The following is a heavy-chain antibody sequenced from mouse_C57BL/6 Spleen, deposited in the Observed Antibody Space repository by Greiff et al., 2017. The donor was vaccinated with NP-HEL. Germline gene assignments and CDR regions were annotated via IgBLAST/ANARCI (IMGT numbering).Heavy chain of an antibody. CDR3: ANYDYDGRRIPYAMDY. D-gene: IGHD2-4*01. CDR1: GYTFTSYG. V-gene: IGHV1-81*01. Sequence: VQLQQSGAELARPGASVKLSCKASGYTFTSYGISWVKQRTGQGLEWIGEIYPRSGNTYYNEKFKGKATLTADKSSSTAYMELRSLTSEDSAVYFCANYDYDGRRIPYAMDYWGQGTSVTVSS. J-gene: IGHJ4*01. CDR2: IYPRSGNT.